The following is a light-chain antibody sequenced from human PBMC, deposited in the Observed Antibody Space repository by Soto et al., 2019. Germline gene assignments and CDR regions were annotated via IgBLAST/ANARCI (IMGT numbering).Light chain of an antibody. CDR1: SSNIGSNT. J-gene: IGLJ2*01. Sequence: QPVLTQPPSASETPGQRVTISCSGSSSNIGSNTVNWYQQLPGTAPKLLIYSNNERPSGVPDRFSGSKSGTSASLAISGLQSEDEADYYCAAWDDSLNAVVFGGGTKLTVL. CDR2: SNN. CDR3: AAWDDSLNAVV. V-gene: IGLV1-44*01.